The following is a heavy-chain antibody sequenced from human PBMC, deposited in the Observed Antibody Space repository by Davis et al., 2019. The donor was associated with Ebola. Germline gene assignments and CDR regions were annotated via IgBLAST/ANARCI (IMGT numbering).Heavy chain of an antibody. Sequence: PSETLSLTCTVSGGSISSSSYYWGWIRQPPGKGLEWIGSIYYSGSTYYNPSLKSRVTISVDTSKNQFSLKLSSVTAADTAVYYCASYLDYYYYMDVWGKGTTVTVSS. J-gene: IGHJ6*03. CDR3: ASYLDYYYYMDV. CDR2: IYYSGST. CDR1: GGSISSSSYY. V-gene: IGHV4-39*07.